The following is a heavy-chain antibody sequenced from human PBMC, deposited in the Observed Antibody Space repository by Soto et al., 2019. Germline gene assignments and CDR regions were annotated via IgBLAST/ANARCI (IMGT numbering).Heavy chain of an antibody. CDR2: INPNSGGT. J-gene: IGHJ6*03. D-gene: IGHD1-7*01. Sequence: ASVKVSCKASGYTFTGYYMHWVRQAPGQGLEWMGWINPNSGGTNYAQRFQGWVTMTRDTSISTAYMELSRLRSDDTAVYYCARGPLLYNWNYDTFDYYYYYMDVWGKGTTVTVSS. V-gene: IGHV1-2*04. CDR3: ARGPLLYNWNYDTFDYYYYYMDV. CDR1: GYTFTGYY.